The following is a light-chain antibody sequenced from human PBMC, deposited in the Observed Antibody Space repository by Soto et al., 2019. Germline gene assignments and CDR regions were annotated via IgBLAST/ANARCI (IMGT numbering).Light chain of an antibody. CDR2: DVS. J-gene: IGLJ1*01. CDR3: SSYTSSSTLV. CDR1: SSDVGGYNY. Sequence: QSALTQPASVSGSPGQSITISCTGTSSDVGGYNYVSWYQQHPGKAPKLMIYDVSNRPSGVSNRFSVSKSGNTASLTISGIQAEDEADYYCSSYTSSSTLVFGTGTKVTVL. V-gene: IGLV2-14*01.